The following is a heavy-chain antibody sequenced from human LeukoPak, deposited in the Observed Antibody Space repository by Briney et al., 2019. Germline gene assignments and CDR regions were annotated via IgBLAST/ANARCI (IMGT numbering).Heavy chain of an antibody. CDR2: IRYDGSNK. J-gene: IGHJ4*02. CDR1: GFTFSSYG. Sequence: GGSLRLSCAASGFTFSSYGMHWVRQAPGKGLEWVAFIRYDGSNKYYADSVKGRFTISIDNSKNTLYLQMNSLRVEDTAVYYCAKVGSSWFPVVYFDYWGRGTLVTVSS. V-gene: IGHV3-30*02. CDR3: AKVGSSWFPVVYFDY. D-gene: IGHD6-13*01.